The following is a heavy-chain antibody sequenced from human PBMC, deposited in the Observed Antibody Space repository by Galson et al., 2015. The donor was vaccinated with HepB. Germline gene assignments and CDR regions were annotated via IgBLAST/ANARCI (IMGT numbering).Heavy chain of an antibody. CDR1: GGTFSSYA. V-gene: IGHV1-69*13. CDR2: IIPIFGTA. Sequence: SVKVSCKASGGTFSSYAISWVRQAPGQGLEWMGGIIPIFGTANYAQKFQGRVTITADESTSTAYMELSSLGSEDTAVYYCARGGRRGYCSSTSCYHNWFDPWGQGTLVTVSS. CDR3: ARGGRRGYCSSTSCYHNWFDP. D-gene: IGHD2-2*03. J-gene: IGHJ5*02.